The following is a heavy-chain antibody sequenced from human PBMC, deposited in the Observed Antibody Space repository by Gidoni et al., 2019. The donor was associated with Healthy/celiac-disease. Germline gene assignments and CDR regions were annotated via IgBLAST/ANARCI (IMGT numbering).Heavy chain of an antibody. CDR3: ARRIRRGGYGDYWGDY. D-gene: IGHD4-17*01. CDR2: RNPNSGNT. V-gene: IGHV1-8*01. CDR1: GYTVTSYD. J-gene: IGHJ4*02. Sequence: QVQLVQSGAEVKKPGASVKVSCTASGYTVTSYDIHWVRQATGQGLEEMRGRNPNSGNTVYAQKFQRRVTMTRNTSISRAYMELSSLRSEDTAVYYCARRIRRGGYGDYWGDYWGQGTLVTVSS.